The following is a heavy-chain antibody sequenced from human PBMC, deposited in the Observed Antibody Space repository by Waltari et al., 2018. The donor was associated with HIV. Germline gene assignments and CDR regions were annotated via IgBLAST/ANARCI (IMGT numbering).Heavy chain of an antibody. V-gene: IGHV3-7*01. CDR1: GFTLNIHW. J-gene: IGHJ6*02. Sequence: VQLVESGGSLVQPGGSLRLSCTASGFTLNIHWMSWVRQAPVKGLEWVAFISPEGDEIDYVEDVKGRFTISRDNTRNSLYLQMNSLRGDDTAVYYCARGHYGLDVWGQGTTVTVSS. CDR2: ISPEGDEI. CDR3: ARGHYGLDV.